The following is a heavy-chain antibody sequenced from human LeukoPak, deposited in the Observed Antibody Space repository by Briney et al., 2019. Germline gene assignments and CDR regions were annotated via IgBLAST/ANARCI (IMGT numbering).Heavy chain of an antibody. D-gene: IGHD4/OR15-4a*01. CDR3: AGVLTGVGGFYYYMDV. J-gene: IGHJ6*03. CDR1: GYTFTGYY. V-gene: IGHV1-2*02. CDR2: INPNSGGT. Sequence: ASVKVSCKASGYTFTGYYMHWVRQAPGQGLEWMGWINPNSGGTNYAQKFQGRVTMTRDTSISTAYMELSRLRSDDTAVYYCAGVLTGVGGFYYYMDVWGKGTTVTVSS.